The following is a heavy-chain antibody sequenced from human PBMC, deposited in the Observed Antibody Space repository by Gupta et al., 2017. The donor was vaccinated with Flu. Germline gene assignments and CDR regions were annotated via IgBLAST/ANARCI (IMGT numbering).Heavy chain of an antibody. D-gene: IGHD1-26*01. V-gene: IGHV3-7*01. CDR2: IKQDGSEK. J-gene: IGHJ3*02. Sequence: VRQAPGKGLEWVANIKQDGSEKYYVDSVKGRFTSSRDNAKNSLYLKMNSLRAEDTAVYYCARDMAGVWELPNHAFDDAFDIWGQGTMVTVSS. CDR3: ARDMAGVWELPNHAFDDAFDI.